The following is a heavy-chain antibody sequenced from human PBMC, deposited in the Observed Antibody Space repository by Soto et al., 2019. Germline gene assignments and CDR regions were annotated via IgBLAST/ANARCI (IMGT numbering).Heavy chain of an antibody. CDR1: FGSVGCYF. V-gene: IGHV4-34*01. J-gene: IGHJ3*01. D-gene: IGHD1-1*01. CDR2: VNHNGRN. Sequence: SETRCVGGSVYFGSVGCYFVDFRRRGPGKGLEFIGKVNHNGRNNYNPSLKSRVTISLDMSKNQISLKLTSVTAADTAVYYCARGGRTERKVDLDLWGPGTMLNVSS. CDR3: ARGGRTERKVDLDL.